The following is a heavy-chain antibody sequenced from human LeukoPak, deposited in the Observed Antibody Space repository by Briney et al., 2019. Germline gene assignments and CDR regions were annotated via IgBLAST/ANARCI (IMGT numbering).Heavy chain of an antibody. V-gene: IGHV3-48*03. Sequence: GGSLRLSCAASGFSPTTYEMNWVRQAPGKGLEWVSYISSSGDSIYYADSVKGRFTISRDNAKNSLSLQMNSLRAEDTAIYYCARDRCSSTSCYVTYWGQGTLVTVSS. CDR1: GFSPTTYE. CDR3: ARDRCSSTSCYVTY. J-gene: IGHJ4*02. D-gene: IGHD2-2*01. CDR2: ISSSGDSI.